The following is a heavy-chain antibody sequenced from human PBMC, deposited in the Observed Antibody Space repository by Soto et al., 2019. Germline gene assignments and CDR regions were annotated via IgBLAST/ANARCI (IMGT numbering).Heavy chain of an antibody. V-gene: IGHV1-18*01. Sequence: QVQLVQSGAEVKKPGDSVKVSCSASGYTFTHFYITWVRQAPGQGLEWMGAISPHNFNTNFAQKFHGRVTLTTDSSTSTTYLELRSLRSEDTAVYYCARDEGGYDILTGYYKAHNFDYWVQGVLVTVSS. J-gene: IGHJ4*02. CDR3: ARDEGGYDILTGYYKAHNFDY. D-gene: IGHD3-9*01. CDR2: ISPHNFNT. CDR1: GYTFTHFY.